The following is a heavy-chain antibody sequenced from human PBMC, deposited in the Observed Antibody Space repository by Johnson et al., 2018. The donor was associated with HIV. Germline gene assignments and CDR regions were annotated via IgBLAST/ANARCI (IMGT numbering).Heavy chain of an antibody. V-gene: IGHV3-33*01. D-gene: IGHD6-13*01. CDR3: AREWSNSRWTYTFDI. CDR2: IWPDGSNR. J-gene: IGHJ3*02. Sequence: VKRGEEGGGGGKKGRERRRGGAEDGLTFSSYAMHWVRQAPGKGLEWVAVIWPDGSNRYYSDSVKGRFTISRDNSKNTLYLQMNSLRAEDTALYYCAREWSNSRWTYTFDIWGQGTMVTVSS. CDR1: GLTFSSYA.